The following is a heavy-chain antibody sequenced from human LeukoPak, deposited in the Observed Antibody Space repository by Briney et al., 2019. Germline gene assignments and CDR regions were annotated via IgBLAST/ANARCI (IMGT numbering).Heavy chain of an antibody. CDR3: ASAGGSYFDY. CDR1: GGSISSGGYY. V-gene: IGHV4-30-2*01. J-gene: IGHJ4*02. D-gene: IGHD1-26*01. CDR2: IYHSGST. Sequence: PSQTLSLTCTVSGGSISSGGYYWSWIRQPPGKGLEWIGYIYHSGSTYYNPSLKSRVTMSVDRSKNQFSLKLSSVTAADTAVYYCASAGGSYFDYWGQGTLVTVSS.